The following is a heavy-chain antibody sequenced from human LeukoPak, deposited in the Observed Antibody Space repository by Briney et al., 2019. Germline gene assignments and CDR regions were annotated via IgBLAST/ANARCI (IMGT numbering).Heavy chain of an antibody. J-gene: IGHJ4*02. Sequence: SETLSLTCAVYGGSFSGYYWSWIRQPPGKGLEWIGEINHSGSTNYNPSLKSRVTISVDTSKNQFSLKLSSVTAADTAVYYCARGERQLGGRFFDYWGQGALVTVSS. D-gene: IGHD5-18*01. CDR3: ARGERQLGGRFFDY. CDR1: GGSFSGYY. V-gene: IGHV4-34*01. CDR2: INHSGST.